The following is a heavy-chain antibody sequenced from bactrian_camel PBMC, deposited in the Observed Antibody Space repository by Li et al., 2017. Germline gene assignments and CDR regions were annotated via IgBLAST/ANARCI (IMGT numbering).Heavy chain of an antibody. J-gene: IGHJ6*01. Sequence: HVQLVESGGGLVQPGGSLTLSCAASGFTFSSYYMTWVRQAPGKGLEWVSSIYFDGSNTYYADSVKGRFTISRNNAKNTVYLQMNSLKSEDTALYYCARGGWTSSDSWSQGTQVTVS. CDR1: GFTFSSYY. CDR3: ARGGWTSSDS. CDR2: IYFDGSNT. V-gene: IGHV3-2*01. D-gene: IGHD5*01.